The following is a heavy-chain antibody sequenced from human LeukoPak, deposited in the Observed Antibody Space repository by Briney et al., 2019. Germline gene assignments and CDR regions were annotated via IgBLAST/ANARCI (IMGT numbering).Heavy chain of an antibody. CDR3: ARGFVGYYDSSGYYFDY. Sequence: PSETLSLTCTVSGYSISSGYYWSWIRQPPGKGLEWIGEINHSGSTNYNPSLKSRVTISVDTSKNQFSLKLSSVTAADTAVYYCARGFVGYYDSSGYYFDYWGQGTLVTVSS. V-gene: IGHV4-38-2*02. J-gene: IGHJ4*02. D-gene: IGHD3-22*01. CDR2: INHSGST. CDR1: GYSISSGYY.